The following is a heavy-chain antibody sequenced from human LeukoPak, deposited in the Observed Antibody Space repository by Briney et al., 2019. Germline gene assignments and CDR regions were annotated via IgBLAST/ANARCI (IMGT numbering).Heavy chain of an antibody. CDR1: GGSISSSSYY. V-gene: IGHV4-39*01. CDR3: ARPIVGATGAFDI. D-gene: IGHD1-26*01. J-gene: IGHJ3*02. Sequence: PSETLSLTCTVSGGSISSSSYYWGWIRQPPGKGLEWIGSIYYSGSTYYNPSLKSRVTISVDTSKNQFSLKLSSVTAADTAVYYCARPIVGATGAFDIWGQGTMVTVSS. CDR2: IYYSGST.